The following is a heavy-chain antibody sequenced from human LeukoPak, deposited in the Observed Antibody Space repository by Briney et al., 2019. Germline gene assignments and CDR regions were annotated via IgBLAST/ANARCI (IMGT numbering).Heavy chain of an antibody. J-gene: IGHJ4*01. CDR1: GGTFSSYA. V-gene: IGHV1-69*04. Sequence: SVKVSCKASGGTFSSYAISWVRQAPGQGLEWMGRIIPIVGTPIYAQRVQGRVTFTADKSTTTVYMELRSLRSEDTAVYFCARDSSYPTYFDNWGHGTLVTVSS. CDR3: ARDSSYPTYFDN. CDR2: IIPIVGTP. D-gene: IGHD3-16*01.